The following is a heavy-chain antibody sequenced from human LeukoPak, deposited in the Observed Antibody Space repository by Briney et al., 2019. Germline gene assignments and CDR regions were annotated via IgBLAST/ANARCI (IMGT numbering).Heavy chain of an antibody. CDR3: AREDGYSSSWYSDY. CDR2: ISGSGGCT. J-gene: IGHJ4*02. CDR1: GFTCSYSA. Sequence: GGSLRLSCADSGFTCSYSAMSWVRQAPGKGLEWVSVISGSGGCTYYADSMKGRLTISRDNSKKTLFVQMNSLRAEDTAVYYCAREDGYSSSWYSDYWGQGTLVTVSS. D-gene: IGHD6-13*01. V-gene: IGHV3-23*01.